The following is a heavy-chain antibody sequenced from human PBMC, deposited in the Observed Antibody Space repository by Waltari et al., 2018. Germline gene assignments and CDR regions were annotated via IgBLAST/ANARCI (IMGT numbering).Heavy chain of an antibody. V-gene: IGHV3-74*01. CDR1: GFTFSLYG. Sequence: EVQLVASGGGLVQPGGSVRLSCAASGFTFSLYGMPWVRQAPGKGLVWVSRINSDGSSTSYADSVKGRFTISRDNAKNTLYLQMNSLRAEDTAVYYCARGLPRFYYYYYMDVWGKGTTVTVSS. CDR2: INSDGSST. D-gene: IGHD3-16*01. CDR3: ARGLPRFYYYYYMDV. J-gene: IGHJ6*03.